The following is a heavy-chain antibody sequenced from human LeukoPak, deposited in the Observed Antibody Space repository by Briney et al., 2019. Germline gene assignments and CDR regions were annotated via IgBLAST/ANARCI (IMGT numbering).Heavy chain of an antibody. V-gene: IGHV3-23*01. CDR1: GFTFGSYA. CDR3: AKSYYADRSYFDS. CDR2: ISGSGDTT. D-gene: IGHD3-22*01. Sequence: SGGTLTLSCAASGFTFGSYAMSWVRQAPGMGLKGVSGISGSGDTTYYADSVKGRFTISRDNSKKTLYVQMNSLRAEDTAVYYCAKSYYADRSYFDSWGQGTLVTVSS. J-gene: IGHJ4*02.